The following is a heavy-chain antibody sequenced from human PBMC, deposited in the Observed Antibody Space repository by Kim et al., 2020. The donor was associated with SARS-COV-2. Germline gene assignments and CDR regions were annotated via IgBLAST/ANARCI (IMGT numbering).Heavy chain of an antibody. V-gene: IGHV5-51*01. Sequence: SPSVQGQVTISADKSISTAYLQWSSLKAADTAMYYCARHIGSVDFYGMDVWGQGTTVTVSS. CDR3: ARHIGSVDFYGMDV. D-gene: IGHD2-15*01. J-gene: IGHJ6*02.